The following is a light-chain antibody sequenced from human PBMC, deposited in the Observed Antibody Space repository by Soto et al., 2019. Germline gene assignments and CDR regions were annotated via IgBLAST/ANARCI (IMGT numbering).Light chain of an antibody. V-gene: IGKV1-5*01. Sequence: DIQLTQSPPTLSASVGDRVTITCRASQSIRYYLAWYQQMPGKDPKTLIYGASSLQSGVPSRFSGSGSGTEFTRTISSLQPDDFGTYFCQHHNSYSQTFGQGTKVEIK. J-gene: IGKJ1*01. CDR2: GAS. CDR1: QSIRYY. CDR3: QHHNSYSQT.